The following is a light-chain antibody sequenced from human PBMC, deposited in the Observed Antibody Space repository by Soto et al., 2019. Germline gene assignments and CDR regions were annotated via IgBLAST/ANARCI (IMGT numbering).Light chain of an antibody. Sequence: QSALTQPASVSGSPGQSITISCTGTSSDVGSYNYVSWYQQHPGKAPKLMIYDVSNRPSGVSNRFSVSKSGNTASLTISGLQAEDEADYYCSSYTSSSILYVVFGGGTKLTVL. CDR1: SSDVGSYNY. CDR2: DVS. CDR3: SSYTSSSILYVV. V-gene: IGLV2-14*01. J-gene: IGLJ2*01.